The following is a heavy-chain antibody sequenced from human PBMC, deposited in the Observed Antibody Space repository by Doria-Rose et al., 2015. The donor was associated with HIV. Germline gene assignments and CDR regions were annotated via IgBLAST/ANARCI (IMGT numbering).Heavy chain of an antibody. V-gene: IGHV2-26*01. CDR1: GVSLSSPGMG. D-gene: IGHD6-13*01. J-gene: IGHJ4*02. CDR2: IFSDDER. Sequence: QVTLKESGPVLVKPTETLALTCTVSGVSLSSPGMGVSWIRQPPGKALEWLVNIFSDDERSYTTSLKSRLTSSRGTSKNQVVLTMTDMDPVDTATYYCARIKSSRWYHKYYFDFWGQGTLVIVSA. CDR3: ARIKSSRWYHKYYFDF.